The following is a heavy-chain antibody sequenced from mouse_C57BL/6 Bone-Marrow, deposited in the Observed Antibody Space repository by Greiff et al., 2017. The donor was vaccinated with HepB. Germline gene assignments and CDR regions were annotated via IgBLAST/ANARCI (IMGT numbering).Heavy chain of an antibody. D-gene: IGHD2-2*01. Sequence: QVQLQQSGPELVKPGASVKISCKASGYAFSSSWMNWVKQRPGTGLEWIGRIYPGDGDTNYNGKFKGKAKLTADKSSSAAYMQLSSLTSEGSAVYVGASVYYGNDGGWWYFDYWGTGTTVTVSS. CDR2: IYPGDGDT. CDR3: ASVYYGNDGGWWYFDY. J-gene: IGHJ1*03. V-gene: IGHV1-82*01. CDR1: GYAFSSSW.